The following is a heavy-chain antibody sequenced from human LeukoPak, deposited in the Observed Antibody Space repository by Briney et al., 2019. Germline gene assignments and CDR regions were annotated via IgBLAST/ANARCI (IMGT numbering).Heavy chain of an antibody. CDR2: TYYRSKWYK. CDR3: ARTEDCSSTSCYSGSSSPFDY. CDR1: GDSVSRNSAA. D-gene: IGHD2-2*02. V-gene: IGHV6-1*01. Sequence: SQTLSLTCAISGDSVSRNSAAWNWIRQSPSRGLEWLGRTYYRSKWYKDYAVGVKSRITMKPDKTKNTFSLQLNSVTPEDMAVYYCARTEDCSSTSCYSGSSSPFDYWGQGTLVTVSS. J-gene: IGHJ4*02.